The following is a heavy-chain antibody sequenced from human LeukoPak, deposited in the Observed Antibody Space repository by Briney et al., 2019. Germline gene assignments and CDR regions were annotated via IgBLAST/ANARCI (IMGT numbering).Heavy chain of an antibody. CDR3: VSCLASTSSCFDY. D-gene: IGHD6-6*01. CDR2: INPNSGDT. CDR1: EYTFTGYY. J-gene: IGHJ4*02. Sequence: ASVKVSCKAPEYTFTGYYMHWVRQAPGQGLEWMGRINPNSGDTNYAQKFQGRVTMTRDTSITTVYMELSWLRSDDTAVYFCVSCLASTSSCFDYWGQGTLVTVSS. V-gene: IGHV1-2*06.